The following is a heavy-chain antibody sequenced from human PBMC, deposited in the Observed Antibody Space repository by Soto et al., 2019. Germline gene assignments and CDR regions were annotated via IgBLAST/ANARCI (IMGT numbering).Heavy chain of an antibody. CDR3: AREGKPLFRELVGWFDP. D-gene: IGHD1-7*01. J-gene: IGHJ5*02. Sequence: QVQLVQSGAEVKKAGASVKISCQASGSPFTSHAIYWVRQAPGQRPEWMGWINPANGNTKYSPKFQGRVTITRDTSASTAYMELRTLTSEDTGLYSCAREGKPLFRELVGWFDPWGQGTLLTVSS. CDR2: INPANGNT. V-gene: IGHV1-3*01. CDR1: GSPFTSHA.